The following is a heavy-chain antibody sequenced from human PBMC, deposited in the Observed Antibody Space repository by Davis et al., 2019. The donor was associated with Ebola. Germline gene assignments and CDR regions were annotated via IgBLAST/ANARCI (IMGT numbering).Heavy chain of an antibody. V-gene: IGHV4-59*08. CDR1: GGSISSYY. Sequence: PSETLSLTCTVSGGSISSYYWSWLRQPPGKGLEWIGYIYYSGSTNYNPSLKSRVTIAVDTSKNQFSLKLSSVTAADTAVYYCARGGYSSSWSLVDYWGQGTLVTVSS. J-gene: IGHJ4*02. CDR3: ARGGYSSSWSLVDY. D-gene: IGHD6-13*01. CDR2: IYYSGST.